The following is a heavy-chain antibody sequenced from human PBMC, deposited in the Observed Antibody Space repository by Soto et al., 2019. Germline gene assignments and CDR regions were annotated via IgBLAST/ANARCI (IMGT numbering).Heavy chain of an antibody. Sequence: GGSLRLSCAASGFNFSKFAMTWVRRAPGKGLEWLAAVSGDGKSTYYADSANGRFPISRDNSRNTVSLLLTSLRVDDTALYYCAKHVLRGSYIYYFDYWGQGALVTVSS. V-gene: IGHV3-23*01. CDR1: GFNFSKFA. CDR3: AKHVLRGSYIYYFDY. D-gene: IGHD1-26*01. CDR2: VSGDGKST. J-gene: IGHJ4*02.